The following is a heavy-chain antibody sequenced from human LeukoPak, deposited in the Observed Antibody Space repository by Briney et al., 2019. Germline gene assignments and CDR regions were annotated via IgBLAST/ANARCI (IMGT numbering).Heavy chain of an antibody. CDR2: IKQDGSEK. CDR1: GFIFSSYW. J-gene: IGHJ3*02. D-gene: IGHD3-10*01. Sequence: GGSLRLSCAASGFIFSSYWMSWVRQAPGKGLEWVANIKQDGSEKDYVDSVKGRFTTSRDNAQSSLYLQMNRLRAEDTAVYYCARDNRDVTDAFDIWGQGTLVTVSS. CDR3: ARDNRDVTDAFDI. V-gene: IGHV3-7*04.